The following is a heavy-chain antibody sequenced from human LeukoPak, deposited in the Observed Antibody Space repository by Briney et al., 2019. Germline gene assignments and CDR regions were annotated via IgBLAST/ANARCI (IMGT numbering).Heavy chain of an antibody. CDR1: GLIFSSYA. D-gene: IGHD3-9*01. CDR3: VKDVLSYDILTGSAY. Sequence: GGSLTLSCEVSGLIFSSYAMSWVRQAPGKGLEWVSGIPGRGGNTFYADSVKGRFTISRDNSKNTLYLQMNSLRADDTAVYYCVKDVLSYDILTGSAYWGPGTLVTVSP. CDR2: IPGRGGNT. V-gene: IGHV3-23*01. J-gene: IGHJ4*02.